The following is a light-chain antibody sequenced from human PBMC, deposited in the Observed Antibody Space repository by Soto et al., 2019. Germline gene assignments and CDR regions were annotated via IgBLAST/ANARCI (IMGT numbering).Light chain of an antibody. CDR3: AAWDDGLNGVV. V-gene: IGLV1-44*01. J-gene: IGLJ2*01. Sequence: QSVLTQPPSASGTPGQRVTISCSGGSSNIGSNTVNWYQQLPGTAPKLFIYSNDQRPSGVPDRFSGSKSGTSGSLAISGLQSEDETDYYCAAWDDGLNGVVFGGGTKLTVL. CDR1: SSNIGSNT. CDR2: SND.